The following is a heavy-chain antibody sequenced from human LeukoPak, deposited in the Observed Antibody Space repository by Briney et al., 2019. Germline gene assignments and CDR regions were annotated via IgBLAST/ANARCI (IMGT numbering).Heavy chain of an antibody. Sequence: EASVKVSCKASGYTFTDYYMHWVRQAPGQGFEWMGWINPDSGGTNYAQKFQGRVTMTRDTSISTAYMELSRLRSDDTAVYYCARGAVVVPAAIEDYGGQGTLVTVSS. J-gene: IGHJ4*02. CDR1: GYTFTDYY. CDR2: INPDSGGT. CDR3: ARGAVVVPAAIEDY. D-gene: IGHD2-2*02. V-gene: IGHV1-2*02.